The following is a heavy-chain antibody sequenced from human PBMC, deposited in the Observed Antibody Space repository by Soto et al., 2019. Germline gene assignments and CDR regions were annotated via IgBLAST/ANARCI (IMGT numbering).Heavy chain of an antibody. D-gene: IGHD3-3*01. J-gene: IGHJ2*01. V-gene: IGHV3-23*01. Sequence: KGQECVSEISSSGGRTYYAAAVKGRFTISRDNSKSTLYLQMNSLRAEDTAVYYFFFFRAGDSIRDDGSVLAFLLNRSSDL. CDR3: FFFRAGDSIRDDGSVLAFLLNRSSDL. CDR2: ISSSGGRT.